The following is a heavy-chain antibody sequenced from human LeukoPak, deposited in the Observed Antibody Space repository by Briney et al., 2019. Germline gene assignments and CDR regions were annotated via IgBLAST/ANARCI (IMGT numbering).Heavy chain of an antibody. V-gene: IGHV3-21*01. Sequence: GGSLGLSCAATGFTFSSYSMNWVRQSPGKGLEWVSSIISSSSYIYYADSVKGRFTVSRDNATNSLYLQMNSLRAEDTAVYYCARSFLSIAAAATDYWGQGTLVTVSS. D-gene: IGHD6-13*01. J-gene: IGHJ4*02. CDR3: ARSFLSIAAAATDY. CDR1: GFTFSSYS. CDR2: IISSSSYI.